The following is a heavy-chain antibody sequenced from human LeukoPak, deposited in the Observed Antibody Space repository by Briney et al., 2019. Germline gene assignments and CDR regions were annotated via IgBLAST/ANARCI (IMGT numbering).Heavy chain of an antibody. Sequence: GASVKVSCKSSCYTFTTYGITWVRQAPGQGLEWVGWISANNKDRKYAQNFQDRVTLTTDTSTSTAYMELRNLRSDDTAVYYCAGQRGYAWSWFDPWGQGTLVTVSS. V-gene: IGHV1-18*01. D-gene: IGHD5-12*01. CDR2: ISANNKDR. J-gene: IGHJ5*02. CDR3: AGQRGYAWSWFDP. CDR1: CYTFTTYG.